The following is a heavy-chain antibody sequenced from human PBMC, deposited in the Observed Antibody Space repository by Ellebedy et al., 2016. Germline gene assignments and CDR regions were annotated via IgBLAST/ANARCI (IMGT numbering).Heavy chain of an antibody. D-gene: IGHD5-18*01. Sequence: GESLKISCTASGFTFSSYWMHWVRQAPGEGLMWVSRIALDGSSTYYADSVKGRFTISRDNAKNTLYLQMNDRRVEDTAVYYCARDGKGYLGYFDYWGQGNLVTVSS. CDR2: IALDGSST. CDR3: ARDGKGYLGYFDY. CDR1: GFTFSSYW. V-gene: IGHV3-74*01. J-gene: IGHJ4*02.